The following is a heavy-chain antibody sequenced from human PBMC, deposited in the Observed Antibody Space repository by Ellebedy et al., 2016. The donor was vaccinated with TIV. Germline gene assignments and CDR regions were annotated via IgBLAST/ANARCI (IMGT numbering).Heavy chain of an antibody. D-gene: IGHD3-10*01. CDR1: GFTFHDFA. CDR2: ISWDRNYI. Sequence: GGSLRLSCAASGFTFHDFAMHRVRQAPGKGLEWVSGISWDRNYIGYADPVKGRFTISRDNAENSLFLQMNSLRVDDTALYYCAKAQYGSGSYHAIEHWGQGTLVTVSS. J-gene: IGHJ1*01. V-gene: IGHV3-9*01. CDR3: AKAQYGSGSYHAIEH.